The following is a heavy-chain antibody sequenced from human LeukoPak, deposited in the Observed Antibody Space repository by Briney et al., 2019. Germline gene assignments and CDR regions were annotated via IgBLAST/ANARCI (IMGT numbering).Heavy chain of an antibody. Sequence: ASVKVPCKPSGYTFTSYGITWVRQAPGQGLEWMGWVKPYNGDTNYAQNLQGRVTMTTDTSTSTAYMELRSLRSDDTAVYYCARGPGSNYMDVWGRGTTVTVYS. CDR1: GYTFTSYG. J-gene: IGHJ6*03. CDR2: VKPYNGDT. CDR3: ARGPGSNYMDV. D-gene: IGHD3-10*01. V-gene: IGHV1-18*01.